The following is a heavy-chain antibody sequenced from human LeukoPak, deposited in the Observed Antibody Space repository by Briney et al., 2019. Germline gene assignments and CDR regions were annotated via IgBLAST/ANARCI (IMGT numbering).Heavy chain of an antibody. CDR3: ARYCSRTSCRYFDY. CDR1: GGSISSSSYY. V-gene: IGHV4-39*07. CDR2: IYYSGST. D-gene: IGHD2-2*01. J-gene: IGHJ4*02. Sequence: SETLSLTCTVSGGSISSSSYYWGWIRQPPGKGLEWIGSIYYSGSTYYNPSLKSRFTISVDTSKNQFSLKLSSVTAADTAVYYCARYCSRTSCRYFDYWGQGTLVTVSS.